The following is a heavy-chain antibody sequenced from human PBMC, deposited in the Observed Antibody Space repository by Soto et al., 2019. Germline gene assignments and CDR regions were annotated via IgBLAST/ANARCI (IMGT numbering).Heavy chain of an antibody. D-gene: IGHD3-22*01. CDR1: GYSFINYD. Sequence: GASVKVSCKASGYSFINYDISWVRQAPGQGLEWMGRIIPILGIANYAQKFQGRVTITADKSTSTAYMELSSLRSEDTAVYYCARVHYYDSSGWEPFDYWGQGTLVTVSS. CDR3: ARVHYYDSSGWEPFDY. V-gene: IGHV1-69*04. J-gene: IGHJ4*02. CDR2: IIPILGIA.